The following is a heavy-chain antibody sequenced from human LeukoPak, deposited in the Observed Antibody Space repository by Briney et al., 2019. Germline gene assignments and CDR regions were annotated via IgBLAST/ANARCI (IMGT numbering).Heavy chain of an antibody. D-gene: IGHD3-22*01. V-gene: IGHV3-53*01. CDR2: IYSGGVT. CDR3: AGSSPYYPGAFDI. Sequence: PGGSLRLSCAASGFTVNRNYMSWVRQAPGKRLEWVSVIYSGGVTYYADSVKGRFTISRDNSKNTLYLQMNSLRADDTAVYYCAGSSPYYPGAFDIGSQGTMVSVSS. J-gene: IGHJ3*02. CDR1: GFTVNRNY.